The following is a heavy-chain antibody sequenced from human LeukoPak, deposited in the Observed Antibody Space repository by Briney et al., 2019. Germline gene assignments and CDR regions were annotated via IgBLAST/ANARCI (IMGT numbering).Heavy chain of an antibody. V-gene: IGHV4-38-2*02. Sequence: SETLSLTCSVSGSSISSGYYWGWIRQSPGKGLEWIGEINHSGSTNYNPSLKSRVTISVDTSKNQFSLKLSSVTAAGTAVYYCASKRRDYYYYYMDVWGKGTTVTVSS. CDR1: GSSISSGYY. J-gene: IGHJ6*03. D-gene: IGHD1-1*01. CDR2: INHSGST. CDR3: ASKRRDYYYYYMDV.